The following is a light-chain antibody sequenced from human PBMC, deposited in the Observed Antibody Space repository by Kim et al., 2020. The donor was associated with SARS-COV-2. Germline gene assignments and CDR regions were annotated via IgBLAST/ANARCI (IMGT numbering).Light chain of an antibody. CDR2: QDS. CDR3: QAWDSSTVVV. Sequence: SYELTQPPSVSVSPGQTASITCSGDKLGDKYACWYQQKPGQSPVLVIYQDSKRPSGIPERFSGSNSGNTATLTISGTQAMDEADYYCQAWDSSTVVVFGGGNQLTVL. V-gene: IGLV3-1*01. CDR1: KLGDKY. J-gene: IGLJ2*01.